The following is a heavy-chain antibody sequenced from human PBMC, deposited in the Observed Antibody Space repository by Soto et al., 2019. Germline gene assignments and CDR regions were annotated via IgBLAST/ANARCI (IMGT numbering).Heavy chain of an antibody. CDR3: ARGGQWLVRDAFDI. CDR2: INHSGST. J-gene: IGHJ3*02. V-gene: IGHV4-34*01. CDR1: GGSFSGYY. Sequence: PSETLSLTCAVYGGSFSGYYWSWIRQPPGKGLEWIGEINHSGSTNYNPSLKSRVTISVDTSKNQFSLKLSSVTAADTAVYYCARGGQWLVRDAFDIWGKGTIGTVSS. D-gene: IGHD6-19*01.